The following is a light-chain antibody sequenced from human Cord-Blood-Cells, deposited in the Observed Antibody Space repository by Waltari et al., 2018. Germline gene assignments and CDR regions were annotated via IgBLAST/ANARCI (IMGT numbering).Light chain of an antibody. CDR3: SSYTSSSTWV. CDR1: SSHVGGYNF. V-gene: IGLV2-14*01. Sequence: QSALTQPASVSGSPGQSITISCTGTSSHVGGYNFVPWYQQHPGKAPKLMIYDVSKRPSGVSNRFSGSKSGNTASLTISGLQAEDEADYYCSSYTSSSTWVFGGGTKLTVL. J-gene: IGLJ3*02. CDR2: DVS.